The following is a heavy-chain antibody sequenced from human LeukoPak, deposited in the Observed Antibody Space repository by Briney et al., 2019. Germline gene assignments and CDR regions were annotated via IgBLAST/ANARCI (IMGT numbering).Heavy chain of an antibody. CDR1: GGSISSYY. D-gene: IGHD1-1*01. Sequence: SETLSLTCTVSGGSISSYYWSWIRQPPGKGLEWIGYIYYSGSTNYNPSLKSRVTISVDTSKNQFSLKLSSVTAADTAVYYCARDVGTYCFDYWGQGTLVTVSS. J-gene: IGHJ4*02. CDR3: ARDVGTYCFDY. V-gene: IGHV4-59*01. CDR2: IYYSGST.